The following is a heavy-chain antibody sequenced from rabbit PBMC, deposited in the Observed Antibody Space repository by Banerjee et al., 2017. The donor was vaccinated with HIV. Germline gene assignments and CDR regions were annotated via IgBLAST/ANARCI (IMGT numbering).Heavy chain of an antibody. D-gene: IGHD4-1*01. Sequence: QSLVESGGGLVKPGASLTLTCTASGIDFNNKYFMCWVRQAPGKGLEWIGCIYPDSGSTYYASWAKGRFTISKTSSTTVDLQMTSLTVADTATYFCARDLAGVIGWNFDLWGQGTLVTVS. CDR3: ARDLAGVIGWNFDL. J-gene: IGHJ4*01. CDR1: GIDFNNKYF. CDR2: IYPDSGST. V-gene: IGHV1S40*01.